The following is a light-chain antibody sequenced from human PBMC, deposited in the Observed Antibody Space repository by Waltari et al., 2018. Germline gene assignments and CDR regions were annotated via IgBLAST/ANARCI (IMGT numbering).Light chain of an antibody. Sequence: LSCRASQSVSRALAWYQQKPGQAPRLLIYAASTRATGVPDRFSGSGCGTDFSLTISRLDPEDFAVYYCQHYVNLPVTFGQGTKVEI. CDR2: AAS. CDR1: QSVSRA. V-gene: IGKV3-20*01. CDR3: QHYVNLPVT. J-gene: IGKJ1*01.